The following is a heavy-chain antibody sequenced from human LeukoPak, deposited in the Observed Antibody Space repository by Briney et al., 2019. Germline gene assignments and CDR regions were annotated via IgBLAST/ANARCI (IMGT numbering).Heavy chain of an antibody. CDR3: ARGVRDGYNLYYFDY. CDR1: GGSISSGGYY. D-gene: IGHD5-24*01. V-gene: IGHV4-31*03. Sequence: SETLSLTCTVSGGSISSGGYYWSWIRQHPGKGLEWIGYIYYSGSTYYNPSLKSRVTISVDTSKNQFSLKLSSVTAADTAVYYCARGVRDGYNLYYFDYWGQGTLVTVSS. J-gene: IGHJ4*02. CDR2: IYYSGST.